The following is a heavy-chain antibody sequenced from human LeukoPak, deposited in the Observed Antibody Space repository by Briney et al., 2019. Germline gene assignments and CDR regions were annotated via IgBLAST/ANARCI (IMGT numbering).Heavy chain of an antibody. D-gene: IGHD6-13*01. CDR1: GGSISRYY. J-gene: IGHJ6*02. V-gene: IGHV4-59*08. CDR2: IYYSGST. CDR3: ARRSRMDV. Sequence: LETLSLTFTVPGGSISRYYWRWIRQPPGKGLEWIGYIYYSGSTNYNPSLKSRVTISVDTSKNQFSLKLSSVTAADTAVYYCARRSRMDVWGQGTTVTVSS.